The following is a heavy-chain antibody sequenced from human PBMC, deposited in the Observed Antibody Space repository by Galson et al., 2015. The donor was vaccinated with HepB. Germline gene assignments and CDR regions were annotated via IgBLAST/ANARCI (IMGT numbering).Heavy chain of an antibody. CDR1: GYSFTNYA. Sequence: SVKVSCKASGYSFTNYAMNRVRQAPGQGLEWMGWIDINTGNPTFAQGFTGRFVFSLDTSVSTAYLQISSLKAEDTAVYYCARDNPQSGSYYDYWGQGTLVTVSS. D-gene: IGHD1-26*01. CDR2: IDINTGNP. V-gene: IGHV7-4-1*02. CDR3: ARDNPQSGSYYDY. J-gene: IGHJ4*02.